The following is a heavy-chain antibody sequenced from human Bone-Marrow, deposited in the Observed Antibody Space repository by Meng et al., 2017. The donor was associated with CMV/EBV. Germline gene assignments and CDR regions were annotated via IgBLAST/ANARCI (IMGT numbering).Heavy chain of an antibody. CDR3: AIVKRGTRWFDP. V-gene: IGHV1-24*01. CDR1: GYTFTELS. CDR2: FDPADGET. J-gene: IGHJ5*02. Sequence: ASVKVSCKVSGYTFTELSMHWVRQAPGKGLQWMGGFDPADGETIYAQKFQGRVTMTEDTPTDTAYMELSSLRSEDTAVYYCAIVKRGTRWFDPWGQGTLVTVSS. D-gene: IGHD1-1*01.